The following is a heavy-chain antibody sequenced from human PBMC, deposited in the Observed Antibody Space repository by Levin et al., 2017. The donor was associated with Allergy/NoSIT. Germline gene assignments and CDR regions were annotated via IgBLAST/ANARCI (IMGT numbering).Heavy chain of an antibody. Sequence: GGSLRLSCAASGFTFSNYAMSWVRQAPGKGLEWVSVISGGGDSRYYADSVKGRFIVSRDNSKNTLNLHMNSLRAEDTALYYCAKGSYYNVVAISTSDYWGQGTLVSVSS. J-gene: IGHJ4*02. CDR3: AKGSYYNVVAISTSDY. D-gene: IGHD3-10*01. CDR2: ISGGGDSR. CDR1: GFTFSNYA. V-gene: IGHV3-23*01.